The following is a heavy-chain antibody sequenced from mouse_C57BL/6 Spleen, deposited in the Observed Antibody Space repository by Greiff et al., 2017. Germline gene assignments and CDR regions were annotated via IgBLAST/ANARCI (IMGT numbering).Heavy chain of an antibody. CDR3: TTLVMDY. V-gene: IGHV14-4*01. Sequence: EVKLQQSGAELVRPGASVKLSCTASGFNIKDDYMHWVKQRPEQGLEWIGWIDPENGDTEYASKFQGKATITADTSSNTAYLQLSSLTSEDTAVYYCTTLVMDYWGQGTSVTVSS. J-gene: IGHJ4*01. CDR1: GFNIKDDY. CDR2: IDPENGDT.